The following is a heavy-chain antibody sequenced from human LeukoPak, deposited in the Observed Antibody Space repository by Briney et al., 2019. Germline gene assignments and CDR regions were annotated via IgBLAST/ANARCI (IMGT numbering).Heavy chain of an antibody. CDR2: ISYDGSNK. D-gene: IGHD5-18*01. V-gene: IGHV3-30-3*01. J-gene: IGHJ4*02. CDR3: ARAGYSYGGYFDY. Sequence: GGSLRLSCAASGFTFSSYAMHWVRQAPGKGLERVAVISYDGSNKYYADSVKGRFTISRDNSKNTLYLQMNSLRAEDTAVYYCARAGYSYGGYFDYWGQGTLVTVSS. CDR1: GFTFSSYA.